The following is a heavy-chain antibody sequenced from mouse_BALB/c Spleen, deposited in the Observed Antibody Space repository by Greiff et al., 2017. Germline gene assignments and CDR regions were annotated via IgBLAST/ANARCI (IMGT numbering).Heavy chain of an antibody. D-gene: IGHD2-3*01. J-gene: IGHJ4*01. CDR1: GYSITSDYA. Sequence: EVKLQESGPGLVKPSQSLSLTCTVTGYSITSDYAWNWIRQFPGNKLEWMGYISYSGSTSYNPSLKSRISITRDTSKNQFFLQLNSVTTEDTATYYCARVYDGYYDYAMDYWGQGTSVTVSS. CDR2: ISYSGST. V-gene: IGHV3-2*02. CDR3: ARVYDGYYDYAMDY.